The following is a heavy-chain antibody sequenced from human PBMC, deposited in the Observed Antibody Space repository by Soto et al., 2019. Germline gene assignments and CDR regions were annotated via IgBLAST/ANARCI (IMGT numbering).Heavy chain of an antibody. V-gene: IGHV1-18*01. CDR1: GYTFSTFG. Sequence: ASVKVSCKASGYTFSTFGITWVRQAPGQGLEYMGWISGYNGNTNFAQKFQGRVTMTADTSTSTTYMELRSLGSDDTALYYCARDGSGEQWLTLLDYWGQGTLVTVSS. CDR2: ISGYNGNT. J-gene: IGHJ4*02. CDR3: ARDGSGEQWLTLLDY. D-gene: IGHD6-19*01.